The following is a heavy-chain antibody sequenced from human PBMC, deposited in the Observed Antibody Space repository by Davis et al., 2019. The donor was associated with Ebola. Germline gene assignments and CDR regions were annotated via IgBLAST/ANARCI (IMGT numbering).Heavy chain of an antibody. Sequence: SETLSLTCAVSGGSISSGGYSWSWIRQPPGKGLEWIGYIYSGGNTYYNPSLEGRVTVSSDTSVNQFSLKLSSVTVADTATYYCAATQFPEYFHSWGQGTLVTVSS. CDR1: GGSISSGGYS. CDR2: IYSGGNT. J-gene: IGHJ1*01. V-gene: IGHV4-30-4*07. D-gene: IGHD5-12*01. CDR3: AATQFPEYFHS.